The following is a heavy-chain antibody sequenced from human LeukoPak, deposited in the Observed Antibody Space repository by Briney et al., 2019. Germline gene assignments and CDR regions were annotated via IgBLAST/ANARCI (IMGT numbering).Heavy chain of an antibody. CDR1: GFTFSSYA. CDR3: ARALWIQLDDAFDI. J-gene: IGHJ3*02. CDR2: ISYDGSNK. Sequence: GGSLRLSCAASGFTFSSYAMHWVRQAPGKGLEWVAVISYDGSNKYYADSVKGRFTISRDNSKNTLYLQMNSLRAEDTAVLYCARALWIQLDDAFDIWGQGTMVTVSS. V-gene: IGHV3-30-3*01. D-gene: IGHD5-18*01.